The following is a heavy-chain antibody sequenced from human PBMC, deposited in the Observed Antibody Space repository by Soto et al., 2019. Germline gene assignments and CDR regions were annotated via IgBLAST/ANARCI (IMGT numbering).Heavy chain of an antibody. V-gene: IGHV3-30*18. CDR2: ISYDGSNK. J-gene: IGHJ5*02. D-gene: IGHD3-3*01. CDR1: GFTFSSYG. Sequence: QVQLVESGGGVVQPGRSLRLSCAASGFTFSSYGMHWVRQAPGKGLEWVAVISYDGSNKYYADSVKGRFTISRDNSKNTLYLQMNSLRAEDTAVYYCAKDWRDFSSWFDPRGQGTLVTVSS. CDR3: AKDWRDFSSWFDP.